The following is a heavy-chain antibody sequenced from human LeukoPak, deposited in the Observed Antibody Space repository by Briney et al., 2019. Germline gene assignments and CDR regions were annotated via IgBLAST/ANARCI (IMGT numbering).Heavy chain of an antibody. J-gene: IGHJ4*02. CDR2: IYHSGST. CDR1: GGSISSSNW. D-gene: IGHD6-25*01. CDR3: ARDLGIAAANFDY. V-gene: IGHV4-4*02. Sequence: SETLSLTCTVSGGSISSSNWWSWVRQPPGKGLEWIGEIYHSGSTNYNPSLKSRVTISVDKSKNQFSLKLSSVTAADTAVYYCARDLGIAAANFDYWGQGTLVTVSS.